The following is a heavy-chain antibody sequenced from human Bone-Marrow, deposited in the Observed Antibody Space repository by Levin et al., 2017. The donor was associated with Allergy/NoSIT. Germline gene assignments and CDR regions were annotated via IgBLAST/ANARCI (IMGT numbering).Heavy chain of an antibody. CDR2: IESGGKT. CDR1: GFSINSNN. V-gene: IGHV3-53*01. D-gene: IGHD1-26*01. J-gene: IGHJ6*02. CDR3: ARMFKEGYTFFYSVDV. Sequence: PGGSLRLSCAASGFSINSNNMSWLRQAPGRGLEWVSLIESGGKTFYADSVRGRFTIARDISKNSLFLQMNALRAADTAVYYCARMFKEGYTFFYSVDVWGQGTTVTVSS.